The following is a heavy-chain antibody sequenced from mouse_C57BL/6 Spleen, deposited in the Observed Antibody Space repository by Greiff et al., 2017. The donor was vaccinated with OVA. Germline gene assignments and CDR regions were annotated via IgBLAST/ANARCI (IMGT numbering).Heavy chain of an antibody. CDR3: ARGGAEAGFAY. CDR2: IYPGDGDT. Sequence: QVQLQQSGAELVKPGASVTISCKASGYAFSSYWMNWVKQRPGKGLEWIGQIYPGDGDTNYNGKFKGKATLTADKSSSTAYMQLSSLTSEEAAVYFCARGGAEAGFAYWGQGTLVTVSA. V-gene: IGHV1-80*01. CDR1: GYAFSSYW. D-gene: IGHD3-3*01. J-gene: IGHJ3*01.